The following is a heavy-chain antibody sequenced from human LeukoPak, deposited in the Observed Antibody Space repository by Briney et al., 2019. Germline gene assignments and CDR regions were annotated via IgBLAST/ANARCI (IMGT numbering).Heavy chain of an antibody. J-gene: IGHJ4*02. Sequence: GGSLRLSCAASGFTFSSYVMSWVRQAPGKGLEWVSGISGSGGSTYYADSVKGRFTISRDNSKNTLYLQMNSLRAKDTAVYYCAKDLQYGSGSYSDYFDYWGQGTLVTVSS. V-gene: IGHV3-23*01. CDR2: ISGSGGST. CDR1: GFTFSSYV. D-gene: IGHD3-10*01. CDR3: AKDLQYGSGSYSDYFDY.